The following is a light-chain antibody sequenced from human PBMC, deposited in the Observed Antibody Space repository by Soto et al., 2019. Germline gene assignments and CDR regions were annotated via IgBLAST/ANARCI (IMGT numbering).Light chain of an antibody. J-gene: IGKJ4*01. CDR1: QSVSSSY. Sequence: EIVLTQSPGTLSLSPGERATLSCRASQSVSSSYLAWYQQKPGQAPRLLIYGASSRATGTPDRFSGSGSGTDFTLTISRLEPEDFAVYYCQQYGSFGGGTKVDIK. CDR3: QQYGS. V-gene: IGKV3-20*01. CDR2: GAS.